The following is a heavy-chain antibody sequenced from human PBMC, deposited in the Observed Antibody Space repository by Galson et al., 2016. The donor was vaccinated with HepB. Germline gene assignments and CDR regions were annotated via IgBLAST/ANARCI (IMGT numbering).Heavy chain of an antibody. V-gene: IGHV3-33*01. CDR3: ARGEEEAAMEPFDY. CDR2: IWHDGSNK. Sequence: SLRLSCAASGFTFSSYGMHWVRQAPGKGLEWVALIWHDGSNKYYIDSVKGRFTISRDNSRDTLYLQMDSRRAEDTAVYYCARGEEEAAMEPFDYWGQGTLVTVSS. D-gene: IGHD5-18*01. J-gene: IGHJ4*02. CDR1: GFTFSSYG.